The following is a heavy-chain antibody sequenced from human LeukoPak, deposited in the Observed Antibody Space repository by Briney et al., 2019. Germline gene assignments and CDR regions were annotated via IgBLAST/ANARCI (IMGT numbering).Heavy chain of an antibody. CDR1: GGSISSYY. Sequence: SETLSLTCTVSGGSISSYYWSWIRQPPGKGLEWIGYIYYSGSTNYNPSLKSRVTISVDTSKNQFSLKLSSVTAADTAVYYCARNYDFWSGYYEAWGQGTPVTVSS. CDR3: ARNYDFWSGYYEA. CDR2: IYYSGST. D-gene: IGHD3-3*01. J-gene: IGHJ5*02. V-gene: IGHV4-59*01.